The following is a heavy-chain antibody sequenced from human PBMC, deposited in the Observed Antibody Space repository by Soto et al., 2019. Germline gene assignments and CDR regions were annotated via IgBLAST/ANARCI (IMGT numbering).Heavy chain of an antibody. CDR3: TRVSLTATEDC. D-gene: IGHD5-18*01. CDR2: INKDGSEK. J-gene: IGHJ4*02. CDR1: GFTFSNYW. V-gene: IGHV3-7*05. Sequence: GGSLRLSCAASGFTFSNYWMNWVRQAPEKGLEWVANINKDGSEKYYVDSVKGRFTISRDNAGNSLYLQMNSLSAEDTAVYYCTRVSLTATEDCWGRGTLVTVSS.